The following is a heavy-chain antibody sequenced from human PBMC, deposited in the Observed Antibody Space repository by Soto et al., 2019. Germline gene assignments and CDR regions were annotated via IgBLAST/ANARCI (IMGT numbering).Heavy chain of an antibody. Sequence: QITLKESGPTLVKPTQTLTLTCTFSGFSLSTHGVGVGWVRQPAGKALERLALIYWDDDKRYSASLNSSLTIPQDNSKSPVVLTMTNMDTVATATYYCAHAMLYCTGGSCSTWFDSWGPGTLVTVSS. J-gene: IGHJ5*01. CDR1: GFSLSTHGVG. CDR3: AHAMLYCTGGSCSTWFDS. CDR2: IYWDDDK. V-gene: IGHV2-5*02. D-gene: IGHD2-15*01.